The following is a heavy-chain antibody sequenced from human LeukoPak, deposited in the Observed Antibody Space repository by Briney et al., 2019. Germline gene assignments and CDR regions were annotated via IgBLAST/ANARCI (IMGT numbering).Heavy chain of an antibody. V-gene: IGHV1-69*13. CDR3: ARDRVLLWFGDLRGFDP. Sequence: SVKVSCKASGGTFSSYAISWVRQAPGQGLEWMGGIIPIFGTANYAQKFQGRVTITADESTSTAYMGLSSLRSEDTAVYYCARDRVLLWFGDLRGFDPWGQGTLVTVSS. CDR1: GGTFSSYA. CDR2: IIPIFGTA. D-gene: IGHD3-10*01. J-gene: IGHJ5*02.